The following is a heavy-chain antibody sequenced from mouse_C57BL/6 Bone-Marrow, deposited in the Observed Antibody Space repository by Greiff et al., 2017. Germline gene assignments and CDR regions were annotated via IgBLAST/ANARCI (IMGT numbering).Heavy chain of an antibody. Sequence: QVQLQQPGAELVKPGASVKMSCKASGYTFTSYWITWVKQRPGQGLEWIGDIYPGSGSTNYNEKFKSKATLTVDTSSSTAYMQLSSLTSEDSAVYYCASLPITTVVGVRDDWGQGTTLTVSS. CDR1: GYTFTSYW. V-gene: IGHV1-55*01. D-gene: IGHD1-1*01. J-gene: IGHJ2*01. CDR2: IYPGSGST. CDR3: ASLPITTVVGVRDD.